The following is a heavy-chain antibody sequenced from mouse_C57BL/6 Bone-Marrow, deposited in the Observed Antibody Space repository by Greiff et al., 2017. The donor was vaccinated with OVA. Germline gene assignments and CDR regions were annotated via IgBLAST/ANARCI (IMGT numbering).Heavy chain of an antibody. J-gene: IGHJ1*03. Sequence: EVQGVESGPGMVKPSQSLSLTCTVTGYSITSGYDWHWIRHFPGNKLEWMGYISYSGSTNYNPSLKSRISITHDTSKNHFFLKLNSVTTEDTATYYCARRTLLRRWYFDVWGTGTTVTVSS. CDR1: GYSITSGYD. CDR2: ISYSGST. V-gene: IGHV3-1*01. D-gene: IGHD1-2*01. CDR3: ARRTLLRRWYFDV.